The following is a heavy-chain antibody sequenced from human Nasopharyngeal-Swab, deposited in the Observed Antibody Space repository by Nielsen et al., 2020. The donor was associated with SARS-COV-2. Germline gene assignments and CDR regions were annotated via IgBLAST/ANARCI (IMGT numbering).Heavy chain of an antibody. V-gene: IGHV4-59*01. J-gene: IGHJ5*02. CDR1: GGSISSYY. D-gene: IGHD6-13*01. Sequence: SETLSLTCTVSGGSISSYYWSWIRQPPGKGLEWIGYIYYSGSTNYNPSLKSRVTISVDTSKNQFSLKLSSVTAADTAVYYCARDHQYSSSWFGRGYNRFDPWGQGALVTVSS. CDR3: ARDHQYSSSWFGRGYNRFDP. CDR2: IYYSGST.